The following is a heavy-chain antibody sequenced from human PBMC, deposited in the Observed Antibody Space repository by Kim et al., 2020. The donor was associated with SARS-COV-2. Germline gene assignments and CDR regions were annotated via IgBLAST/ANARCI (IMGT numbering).Heavy chain of an antibody. Sequence: GGSLRLSCAASGFTVSSSYMTWVRQAPGKGLAWVSVIHRGGGTDYADPVKGRFTIPRDNSKNTVYLQMNNLRAEDTAVYFCARDLYTATRHWGQGTLVTV. D-gene: IGHD3-16*01. J-gene: IGHJ4*02. CDR1: GFTVSSSY. CDR2: IHRGGGT. V-gene: IGHV3-53*01. CDR3: ARDLYTATRH.